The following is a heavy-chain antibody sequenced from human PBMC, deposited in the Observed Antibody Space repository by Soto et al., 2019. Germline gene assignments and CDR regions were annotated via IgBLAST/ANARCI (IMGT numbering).Heavy chain of an antibody. CDR2: IYYSGST. CDR1: GGSISSSSYY. Sequence: PSETLSLTCTVSGGSISSSSYYWGWIRQPPGRGLEWIGNIYYSGSTYYNPSLKGRVTISVDTSKNQFSLRLSSVTAADTAVYYCARLGDVTIFGVVAAFWFDPWGQGTLVTVSS. V-gene: IGHV4-39*01. CDR3: ARLGDVTIFGVVAAFWFDP. J-gene: IGHJ5*02. D-gene: IGHD3-3*01.